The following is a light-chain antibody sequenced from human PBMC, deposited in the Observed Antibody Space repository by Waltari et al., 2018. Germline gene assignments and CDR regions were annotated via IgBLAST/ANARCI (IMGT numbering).Light chain of an antibody. CDR2: HAS. J-gene: IGKJ1*01. CDR3: QKYDFLPAT. CDR1: QGVGKY. V-gene: IGKV3-20*01. Sequence: EIVLTQSPGTLSLSPGESATLSCRARQGVGKYLAWYQQRPGQAPRLLLYHASIRATGIPDRFSGSGYGTDFSLTISRLEPEDFAVYYCQKYDFLPATFGQGTTVEIK.